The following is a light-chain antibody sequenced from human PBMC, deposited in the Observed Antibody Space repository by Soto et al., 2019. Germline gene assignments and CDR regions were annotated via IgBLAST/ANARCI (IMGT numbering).Light chain of an antibody. V-gene: IGKV3-11*01. Sequence: EIVLTQSPATLSLSPGERATLSCRASQSVSSYLAWFQQKPGQAPRLLIYDASSRATGIPARFSGSGSGTDFTLTISSLEPEDFAVYYCQQRSTWPPTFGQGTKVEI. CDR1: QSVSSY. J-gene: IGKJ1*01. CDR3: QQRSTWPPT. CDR2: DAS.